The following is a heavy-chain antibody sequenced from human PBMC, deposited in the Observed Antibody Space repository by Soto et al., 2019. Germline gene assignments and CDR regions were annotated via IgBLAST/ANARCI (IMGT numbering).Heavy chain of an antibody. D-gene: IGHD2-15*01. J-gene: IGHJ5*02. V-gene: IGHV3-21*01. CDR1: GVTFDSYS. CDR3: VRDGNKFGNWFDP. Sequence: GGSLRLSCAASGVTFDSYSMNWIRQAPGKGLEWVSSISGGSDYIYYADSVRGRFTISRDNSQKSLYLQMNSLRDEDTAIYYCVRDGNKFGNWFDPWGQGTLVTVSS. CDR2: ISGGSDYI.